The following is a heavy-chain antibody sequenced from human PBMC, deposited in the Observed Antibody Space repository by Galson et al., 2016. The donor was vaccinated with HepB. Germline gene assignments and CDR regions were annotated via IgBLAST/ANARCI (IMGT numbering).Heavy chain of an antibody. J-gene: IGHJ4*02. CDR2: ITGGGDTT. V-gene: IGHV3-64*01. CDR3: ARDTLSSPWDLDY. CDR1: GFTFSSYA. Sequence: SLRLSCAASGFTFSSYAMHWVRQAPGKGLEYLSAITGGGDTTYYANSVKGRFTISRDNSENTLYLQMGSLRAEDMAVYYCARDTLSSPWDLDYWGQGTLVTVSS. D-gene: IGHD2-2*01.